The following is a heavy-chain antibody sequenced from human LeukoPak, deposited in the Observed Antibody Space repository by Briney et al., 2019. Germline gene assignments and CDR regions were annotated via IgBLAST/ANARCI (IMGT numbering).Heavy chain of an antibody. J-gene: IGHJ4*02. CDR3: VKEGQQRGVAGFDY. CDR2: ISSNGGST. D-gene: IGHD6-13*01. V-gene: IGHV3-64D*06. Sequence: GGSLRLSCSASGFTFSSYAMHWVRQAPGKGLEYFSAISSNGGSTYYADSVKGRFTISRDNSKNSLYLQMSSLRAEDTAVYYCVKEGQQRGVAGFDYWGQGTLVTVSS. CDR1: GFTFSSYA.